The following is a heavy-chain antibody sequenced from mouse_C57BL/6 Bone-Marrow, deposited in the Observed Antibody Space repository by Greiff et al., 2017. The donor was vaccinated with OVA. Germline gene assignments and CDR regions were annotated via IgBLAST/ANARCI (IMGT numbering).Heavy chain of an antibody. J-gene: IGHJ4*01. CDR3: AKANLYYYAMDY. D-gene: IGHD4-1*01. Sequence: VQLQQPGAELVMPGASVKLSCKASGYTFTSYWLHWVKQRPGQGLEWIGALDPSDSYTNYNQKFQGKSTLTVDQSSSTAYMQLSSLTSEDSAVFYCAKANLYYYAMDYWGQGTSVTVSS. CDR2: LDPSDSYT. V-gene: IGHV1-69*01. CDR1: GYTFTSYW.